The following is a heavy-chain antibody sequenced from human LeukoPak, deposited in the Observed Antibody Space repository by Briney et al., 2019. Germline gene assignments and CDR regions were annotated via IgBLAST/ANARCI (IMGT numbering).Heavy chain of an antibody. J-gene: IGHJ4*02. D-gene: IGHD7-27*01. CDR2: IRGSGSGM. Sequence: GGSLTLSRAASGFAFSDFSMNWVRQAPGKGLECVANIRGSGSGMGRGNYYADSVQGRFTISRDNAKNSLYLQMNSLRAEDTAFYYCARDGNWGFDYWGQGALVTVSS. V-gene: IGHV3-21*05. CDR1: GFAFSDFS. CDR3: ARDGNWGFDY.